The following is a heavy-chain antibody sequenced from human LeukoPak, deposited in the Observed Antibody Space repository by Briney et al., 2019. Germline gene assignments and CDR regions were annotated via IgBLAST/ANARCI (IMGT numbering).Heavy chain of an antibody. CDR3: AKRVLILGANRLFYFDY. V-gene: IGHV3-23*01. J-gene: IGHJ4*02. Sequence: GGSLRLSCAASGFTFSSYAMSWVRQAPGRGLEWVSTITGSGGSTFYADSVKGRFTISRDNSRNTLFLQMNSLRAEDTAVYYCAKRVLILGANRLFYFDYWGQGTLVTVSS. CDR1: GFTFSSYA. D-gene: IGHD7-27*01. CDR2: ITGSGGST.